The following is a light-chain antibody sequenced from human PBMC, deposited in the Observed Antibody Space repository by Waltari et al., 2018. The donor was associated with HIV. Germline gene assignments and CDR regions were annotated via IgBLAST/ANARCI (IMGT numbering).Light chain of an antibody. CDR3: QQYYTIEST. CDR1: RTAYFNSNIQTY. CDR2: WAS. V-gene: IGKV4-1*01. Sequence: DIVMTQSSDSLPVSLGERATMNCRSTRTAYFNSNIQTYLAWYQQKPGQSPKVLIYWASTRASGVPGRFSGSGSGTEFNLTISSLQADDVAVYYCQQYYTIESTFGGGTKVEIK. J-gene: IGKJ4*01.